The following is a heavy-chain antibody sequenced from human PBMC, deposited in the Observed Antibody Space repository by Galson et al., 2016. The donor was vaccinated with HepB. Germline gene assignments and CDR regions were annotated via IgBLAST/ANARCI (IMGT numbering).Heavy chain of an antibody. CDR2: IYYTGST. CDR3: ARRLNYGDYAFDY. V-gene: IGHV4-61*01. D-gene: IGHD4-17*01. Sequence: SETLSLTCTVSGGSVSSSRYYWNWIRQPPGKGLEWIGYIYYTGSTDYNPSPKSRVTISVDTSKNQFSLKLSSLTAADTAVYYCARRLNYGDYAFDYWGQGTLVAVSS. J-gene: IGHJ4*02. CDR1: GGSVSSSRYY.